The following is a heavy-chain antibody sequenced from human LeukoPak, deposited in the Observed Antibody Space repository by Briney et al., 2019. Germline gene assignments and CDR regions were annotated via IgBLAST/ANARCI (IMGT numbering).Heavy chain of an antibody. Sequence: SETLSLTCSVSGSSISSDYYWGWVRQPPGKGLEWIGSIKHRGRSYYNPSLKSRVTISVDTSKNQFSLKLSSVTAAYTAVYYCARVSFSGSGYFSYYYYMDVWGQGTTVTVSS. D-gene: IGHD3-22*01. CDR1: GSSISSDYY. J-gene: IGHJ6*03. V-gene: IGHV4-38-2*02. CDR3: ARVSFSGSGYFSYYYYMDV. CDR2: IKHRGRS.